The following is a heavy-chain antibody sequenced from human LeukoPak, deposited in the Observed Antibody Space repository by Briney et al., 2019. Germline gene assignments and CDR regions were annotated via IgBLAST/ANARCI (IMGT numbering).Heavy chain of an antibody. CDR1: GGSITSSTW. J-gene: IGHJ4*02. CDR2: IYHSGST. D-gene: IGHD3-10*01. Sequence: SETLSLTCTVSGGSITSSTWWSRVRQPPGKGLEWIGQIYHSGSTNYNPSLKSRVTISVDESKNQFSLKLSSVTAADTAMYYCARHPNYYGSGWGQGILVTVSS. V-gene: IGHV4-4*02. CDR3: ARHPNYYGSG.